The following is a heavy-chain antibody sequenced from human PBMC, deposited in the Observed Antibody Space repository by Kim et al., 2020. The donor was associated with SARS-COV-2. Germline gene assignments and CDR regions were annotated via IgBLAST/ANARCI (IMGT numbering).Heavy chain of an antibody. CDR3: ARDRFGSVVRGVDY. J-gene: IGHJ4*02. V-gene: IGHV3-30*04. Sequence: GGSLRLSCADSGFTFRTYAMHLVRQAPGKGLEWVAVISYDGRNEYYADSVKGRFTISRDNSKNTLYLQMNSLRAEDTAMYHCARDRFGSVVRGVDYWGQGTLVTVSS. D-gene: IGHD3-16*01. CDR2: ISYDGRNE. CDR1: GFTFRTYA.